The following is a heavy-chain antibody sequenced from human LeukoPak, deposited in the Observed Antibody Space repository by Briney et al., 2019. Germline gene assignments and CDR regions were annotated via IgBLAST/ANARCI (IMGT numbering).Heavy chain of an antibody. CDR1: GFTFSSYG. CDR2: ISYDGSNK. J-gene: IGHJ4*02. Sequence: PGGSLRLSCAASGFTFSSYGMHWVRQAPGKGLEWVAVISYDGSNKYYADSVKGRFTISRDNSKNTLYLQMNSLRAEDTAVHYCAKSDGYSYGAFDYWGQGTLVTVSS. V-gene: IGHV3-30*18. CDR3: AKSDGYSYGAFDY. D-gene: IGHD5-18*01.